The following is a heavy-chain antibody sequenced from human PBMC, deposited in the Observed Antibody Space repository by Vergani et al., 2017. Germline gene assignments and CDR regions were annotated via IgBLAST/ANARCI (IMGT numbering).Heavy chain of an antibody. V-gene: IGHV4-39*01. D-gene: IGHD6-13*01. CDR3: ARHAYSSSWYAFDI. CDR1: GGSISSSSYY. Sequence: QLQLQESGPGLVKPSETLSLTCTVSGGSISSSSYYWGWIRQPPGKGLEWIGSIYYSGSTYYNPSLKSRVTISVDTSKNQFSLKLSSVTAADTAVYYCARHAYSSSWYAFDIWGQGTMVTVSS. CDR2: IYYSGST. J-gene: IGHJ3*02.